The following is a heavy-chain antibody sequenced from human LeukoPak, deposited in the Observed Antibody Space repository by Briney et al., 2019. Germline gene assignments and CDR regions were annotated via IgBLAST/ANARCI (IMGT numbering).Heavy chain of an antibody. V-gene: IGHV4-39*01. Sequence: SETLSLTCTVSGGSISSSSYYWGRIRQPPGKGLEWIGSIYYSGSTYYNPSLRSRVTISVDTSKNQFSLKLSSVTAADTAVYYCATKSYGSARWFDPWGQGTLVTVSS. CDR2: IYYSGST. J-gene: IGHJ5*02. CDR1: GGSISSSSYY. CDR3: ATKSYGSARWFDP. D-gene: IGHD3-10*01.